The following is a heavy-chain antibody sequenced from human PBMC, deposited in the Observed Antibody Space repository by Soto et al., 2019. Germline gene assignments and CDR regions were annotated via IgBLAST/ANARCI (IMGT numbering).Heavy chain of an antibody. D-gene: IGHD5-18*01. V-gene: IGHV4-31*03. CDR1: GGSIRSGGYY. Sequence: QVQLQESGPGLVKPSQTLSLTCTVSGGSIRSGGYYWSWIRQHPGKGLEWIGYISYSGSTYYNPSLMSRVPISVDTSKNQFSLKLSSVTAADTAVYYCARDKPRGYSYGSFEYWCQGTLVTVSS. J-gene: IGHJ4*02. CDR2: ISYSGST. CDR3: ARDKPRGYSYGSFEY.